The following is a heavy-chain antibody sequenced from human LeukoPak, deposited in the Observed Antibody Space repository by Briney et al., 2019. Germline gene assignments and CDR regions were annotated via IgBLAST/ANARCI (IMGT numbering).Heavy chain of an antibody. Sequence: GGSLRLSCAASGFTVSSNEMSWVRQAPGKGLEWVSSISSSSSYIYYADSVKGRFTISRDNAKNSLYLQMNSLRAEDTAVYYCARAGNTRFDYWGQGTLVTVSS. CDR3: ARAGNTRFDY. D-gene: IGHD2/OR15-2a*01. CDR1: GFTVSSNE. J-gene: IGHJ4*02. CDR2: ISSSSSYI. V-gene: IGHV3-21*04.